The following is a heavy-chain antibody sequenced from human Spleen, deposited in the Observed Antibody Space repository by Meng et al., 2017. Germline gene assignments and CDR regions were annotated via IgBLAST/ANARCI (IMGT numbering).Heavy chain of an antibody. CDR3: AREIGYCTNGVCYPHFDY. CDR2: IWYDGSNK. Sequence: GESLKISCAASGFTFSSYGMHWVRQAPGKGLEWVAVIWYDGSNKYYADSVKGRFTISRDNSKNTLYLQMNSLRAEDTAVYYCAREIGYCTNGVCYPHFDYWGQGTLVTVSS. J-gene: IGHJ4*02. V-gene: IGHV3-33*01. D-gene: IGHD2-8*01. CDR1: GFTFSSYG.